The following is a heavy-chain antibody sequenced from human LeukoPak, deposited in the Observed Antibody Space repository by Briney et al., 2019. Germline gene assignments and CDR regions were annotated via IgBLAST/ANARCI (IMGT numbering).Heavy chain of an antibody. D-gene: IGHD2-2*01. CDR2: IYAGGTT. Sequence: PGGSLRLSCAASGLTVSSNYMSWVRQAPGEGLEWVSVIYAGGTTYYADSVKGRFTISRDKDTLYLQMNSLRVEDTAVYYCAKMHCSTTSCPYYMDVWGNGTTVTVSS. CDR3: AKMHCSTTSCPYYMDV. V-gene: IGHV3-53*01. CDR1: GLTVSSNY. J-gene: IGHJ6*03.